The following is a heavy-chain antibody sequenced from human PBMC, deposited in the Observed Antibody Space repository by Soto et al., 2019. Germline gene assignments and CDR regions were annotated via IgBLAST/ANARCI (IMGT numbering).Heavy chain of an antibody. Sequence: ASVKVSCKASGYTFTSYYMHWVRQAPGQGLEWMGIINPSGGSTSYAQKFQGRVTMARDTSTSTVYMELSSLRSEDTAVYYCASSSPGSRTLMDIWGQGTMVTVSS. CDR3: ASSSPGSRTLMDI. V-gene: IGHV1-46*03. CDR2: INPSGGST. J-gene: IGHJ3*02. CDR1: GYTFTSYY. D-gene: IGHD6-13*01.